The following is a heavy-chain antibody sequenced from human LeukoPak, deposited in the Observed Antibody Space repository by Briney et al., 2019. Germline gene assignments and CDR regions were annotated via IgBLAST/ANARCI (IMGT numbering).Heavy chain of an antibody. J-gene: IGHJ3*02. CDR3: ARVPYYDSSIDI. CDR2: INHSGST. V-gene: IGHV4-34*01. Sequence: SETLSLTCAVYVGSFSGYYWSWIRQPPGKGLEWIGEINHSGSTNYNPSLKSRVTISVDTSKNQFSLNLSSVTAADTAVYYCARVPYYDSSIDIGGQGTMVTVSS. CDR1: VGSFSGYY. D-gene: IGHD3-22*01.